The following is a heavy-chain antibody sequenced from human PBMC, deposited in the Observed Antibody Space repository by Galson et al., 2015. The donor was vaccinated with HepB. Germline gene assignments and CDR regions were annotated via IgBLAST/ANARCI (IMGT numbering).Heavy chain of an antibody. J-gene: IGHJ6*02. CDR2: ISAYNGNT. CDR3: ARLVRSKQWLPGYYYYGMDV. CDR1: GYTFSNYG. D-gene: IGHD6-19*01. V-gene: IGHV1-18*01. Sequence: SVKVSCKASGYTFSNYGISWVRQAPGQGLEWMGWISAYNGNTNYVQKLQGRITMTTDTSTSTAYMELRSLRSEDTAVYYCARLVRSKQWLPGYYYYGMDVWGQGTTVTVSS.